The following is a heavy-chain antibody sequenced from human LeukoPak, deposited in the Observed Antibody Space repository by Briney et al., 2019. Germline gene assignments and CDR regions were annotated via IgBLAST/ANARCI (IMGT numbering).Heavy chain of an antibody. D-gene: IGHD4-17*01. J-gene: IGHJ5*02. CDR2: IIPIFGTA. V-gene: IGHV1-69*13. CDR1: GGTFSSYA. CDR3: ARLYGDSA. Sequence: SVTVSCTASGGTFSSYAISWVRQAPGQGLEWMGVIIPIFGTANYAQKFQGRVTITADESTSTAYMELSSLRSEDTAVYYCARLYGDSAWGQGTLVTVSS.